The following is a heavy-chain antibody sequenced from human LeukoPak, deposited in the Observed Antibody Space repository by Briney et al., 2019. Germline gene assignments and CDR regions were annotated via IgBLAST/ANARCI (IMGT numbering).Heavy chain of an antibody. D-gene: IGHD2-15*01. CDR2: IIPIFGTA. Sequence: SVKVSCKASGYTFTTYGISWVRQAPGQGLEWMGGIIPIFGTANYAQKFQGRVTITADKSTSTAYMELSSLRSEDTAVYYCARGDNHCSGGSCYAAWGQGTLVTVSS. CDR1: GYTFTTYG. CDR3: ARGDNHCSGGSCYAA. J-gene: IGHJ4*02. V-gene: IGHV1-69*06.